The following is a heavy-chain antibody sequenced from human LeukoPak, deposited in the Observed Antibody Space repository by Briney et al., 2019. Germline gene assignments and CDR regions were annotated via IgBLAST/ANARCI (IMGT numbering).Heavy chain of an antibody. CDR2: IKEDGSEK. V-gene: IGHV3-7*01. Sequence: GGSPRLSCAASGFTFSSYWMSWVCQAPGKGLECVANIKEDGSEKNYVDSVKGRFTISRDNAKNSLYLQMNSLRAEDTAVYYCAKAVAARWLDPWGQGTLVIVSS. D-gene: IGHD6-19*01. CDR3: AKAVAARWLDP. J-gene: IGHJ5*02. CDR1: GFTFSSYW.